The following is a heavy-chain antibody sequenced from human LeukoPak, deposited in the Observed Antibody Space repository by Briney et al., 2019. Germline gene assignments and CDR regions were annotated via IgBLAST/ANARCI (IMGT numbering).Heavy chain of an antibody. Sequence: PSETLSLTCTVSGGSISSYYWSWIRQPPGKGLEWIGYIYYSGSTNYNPSLKSRVTISVDTSKNQFSLKLSSVTAADTAVYYCARGRNRYYDSSGYPDYWGQGTLVTVSS. J-gene: IGHJ4*02. CDR2: IYYSGST. D-gene: IGHD3-22*01. CDR1: GGSISSYY. CDR3: ARGRNRYYDSSGYPDY. V-gene: IGHV4-59*12.